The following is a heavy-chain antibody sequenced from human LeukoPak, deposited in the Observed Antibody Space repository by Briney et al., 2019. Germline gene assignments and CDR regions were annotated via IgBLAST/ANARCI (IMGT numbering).Heavy chain of an antibody. Sequence: SETLSLTCSVSSGFITAYYWSWIRQPPGKGPEWIGYVYYTGSTEYNPSLRSRVTISLEMSTHQFSLNLTSVTAADTAVYYCATNTGTVFDYWGQGALVTVSS. CDR1: SGFITAYY. CDR2: VYYTGST. CDR3: ATNTGTVFDY. V-gene: IGHV4-59*01. D-gene: IGHD7-27*01. J-gene: IGHJ4*02.